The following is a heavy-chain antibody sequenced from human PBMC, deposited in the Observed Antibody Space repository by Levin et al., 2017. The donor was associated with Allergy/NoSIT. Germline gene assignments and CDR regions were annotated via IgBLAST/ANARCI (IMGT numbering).Heavy chain of an antibody. CDR1: GFTFSSYG. CDR3: ARDGAGDYDRAGMDY. Sequence: GGSLRLSCAASGFTFSSYGMHWVRQAPGKGLEWVAVIWYDGSNKYYADSVKGRFTISRDNSKNTLYLQMNSLRAEDTAVYYCARDGAGDYDRAGMDYWGQGTLVTVSS. D-gene: IGHD4-17*01. V-gene: IGHV3-33*01. CDR2: IWYDGSNK. J-gene: IGHJ4*02.